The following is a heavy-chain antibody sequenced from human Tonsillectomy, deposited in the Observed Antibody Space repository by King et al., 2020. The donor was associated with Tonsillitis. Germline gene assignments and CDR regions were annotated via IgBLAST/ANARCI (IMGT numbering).Heavy chain of an antibody. CDR3: ARVGELIPTTPPTGYYGMDV. Sequence: QLVQSGAEVKKPGSSVRVSCKASGGTFSSYAINWVRQAPGQGLEWVGGIIPILGTSNNAQKFQGRVTITADESSSTCYMELSSLRSEDTAVYYRARVGELIPTTPPTGYYGMDVWGQGTTVTVSS. V-gene: IGHV1-69*11. CDR1: GGTFSSYA. J-gene: IGHJ6*02. D-gene: IGHD2-15*01. CDR2: IIPILGTS.